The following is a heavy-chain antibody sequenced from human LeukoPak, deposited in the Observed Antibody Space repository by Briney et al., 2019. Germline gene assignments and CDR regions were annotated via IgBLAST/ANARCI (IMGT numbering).Heavy chain of an antibody. Sequence: GRSLRLSCAASGFTFSSYGMHWVRQAPGKGPEWVAVISYDGSNKYYADSVKGRFTISRDNSKNTLYLQMNSLRAEDTAVYYCAKLGGSSAFDIWGQGTMVTVSS. D-gene: IGHD2-15*01. V-gene: IGHV3-30*18. CDR3: AKLGGSSAFDI. J-gene: IGHJ3*02. CDR2: ISYDGSNK. CDR1: GFTFSSYG.